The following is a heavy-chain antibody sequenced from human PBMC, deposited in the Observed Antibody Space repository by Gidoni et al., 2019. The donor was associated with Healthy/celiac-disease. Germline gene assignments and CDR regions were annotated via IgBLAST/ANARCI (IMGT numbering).Heavy chain of an antibody. D-gene: IGHD1-26*01. CDR2: FDPEDGET. J-gene: IGHJ4*02. CDR3: ATVYSGRYFFRAQWLEFDY. Sequence: QVQLVQSGAEVKKPGASVKVSCKVFGYTLTELSMHWVRQAPGKGLEWMGGFDPEDGETIYAQKFQGRVTMTEDTSTDTAYMELSSLRSEDTAVYYCATVYSGRYFFRAQWLEFDYWGQGTLVTVSS. V-gene: IGHV1-24*01. CDR1: GYTLTELS.